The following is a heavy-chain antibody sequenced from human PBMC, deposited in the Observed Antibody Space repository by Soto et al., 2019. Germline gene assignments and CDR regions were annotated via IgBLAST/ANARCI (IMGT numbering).Heavy chain of an antibody. V-gene: IGHV4-28*01. D-gene: IGHD3-10*01. Sequence: QVQLQESGRGLVKPSDTLSLPSAVSGSSISSSNWWGWIRRPPGKGLEWIGYIYYGGSTYYHPSPMRRVPMSENPSKTQSPPKRRPVTAVETAVYYWARSGVSITSVGYFDYWGQGTLGTVSS. CDR1: GSSISSSNW. CDR3: ARSGVSITSVGYFDY. J-gene: IGHJ4*02. CDR2: IYYGGST.